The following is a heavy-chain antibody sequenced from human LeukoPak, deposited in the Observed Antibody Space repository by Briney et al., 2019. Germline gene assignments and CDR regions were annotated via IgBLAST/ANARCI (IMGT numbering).Heavy chain of an antibody. CDR1: GFIFSSYA. Sequence: GGSLRLSCAASGFIFSSYAMSWVRQAPGKGLEWVSTISGSGGSTYYADSVKGRFTISRDNSKNTLYLQMNSLRAEDTAVYYCARGGYYYYFDYWGQGTLVTVSS. D-gene: IGHD3-22*01. J-gene: IGHJ4*02. CDR2: ISGSGGST. CDR3: ARGGYYYYFDY. V-gene: IGHV3-23*01.